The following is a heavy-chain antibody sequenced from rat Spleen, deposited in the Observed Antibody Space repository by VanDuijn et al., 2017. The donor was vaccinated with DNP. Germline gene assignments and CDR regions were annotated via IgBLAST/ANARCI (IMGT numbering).Heavy chain of an antibody. V-gene: IGHV5S13*01. J-gene: IGHJ2*01. CDR3: ARPSIYNNYFDY. CDR2: IGTDGTNT. Sequence: EVQLVESGGDLVQPGRSLKLSCAASGFTFSNYGMAWVRQAPTKGLEWVASIGTDGTNTDFRDSVKGRFTVSRDNAKSSLYLQMDSLRSEDTATYYCARPSIYNNYFDYWGQGVMVTVSS. CDR1: GFTFSNYG. D-gene: IGHD1-10*01.